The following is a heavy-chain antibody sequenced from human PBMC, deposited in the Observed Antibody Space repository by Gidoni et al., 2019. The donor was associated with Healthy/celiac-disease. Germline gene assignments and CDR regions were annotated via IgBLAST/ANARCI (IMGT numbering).Heavy chain of an antibody. CDR3: SSVFPSRHYDILTGYWDY. J-gene: IGHJ4*02. V-gene: IGHV4-31*03. D-gene: IGHD3-9*01. Sequence: QVQLQASGPGMVKASQTMSLHCTVSGGSLSSGGYYWSWILQHPGKGLDLIAYIYYSGSTYSNPSLKIRVTTSVVTSKLQFSLKLSSVTASATAVYYCSSVFPSRHYDILTGYWDYLGQGTLVTVSS. CDR1: GGSLSSGGYY. CDR2: IYYSGST.